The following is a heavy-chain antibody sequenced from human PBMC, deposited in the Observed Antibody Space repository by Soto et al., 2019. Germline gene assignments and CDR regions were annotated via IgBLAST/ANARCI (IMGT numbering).Heavy chain of an antibody. Sequence: SVKVSCKASGFTFTSSAVQWVRQARGQRLEWIGWIVVGSGNTNYAQKFQERVTITRDMSTSTAYMELSSLRSEDTAVYFCAAEGGREYYYGSSGLISFYYYYGMDVWGRGATVTV. D-gene: IGHD3-22*01. CDR3: AAEGGREYYYGSSGLISFYYYYGMDV. CDR2: IVVGSGNT. J-gene: IGHJ6*02. CDR1: GFTFTSSA. V-gene: IGHV1-58*01.